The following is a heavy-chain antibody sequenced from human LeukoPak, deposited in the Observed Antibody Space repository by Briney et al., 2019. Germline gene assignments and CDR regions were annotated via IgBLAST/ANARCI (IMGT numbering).Heavy chain of an antibody. V-gene: IGHV3-53*05. CDR1: GFTVSTTY. Sequence: GGSLRLSCVASGFTVSTTYMGWVRQAPGKGLEWVSVIYSGGTTYYADSVKGRFTSSRDNSKNTLYLQMNSLRAEDTAVYYCAKEVQPPNCGGDCYSSLGYYYYGMDVWGQGTTVTVSS. CDR3: AKEVQPPNCGGDCYSSLGYYYYGMDV. D-gene: IGHD2-21*02. J-gene: IGHJ6*02. CDR2: IYSGGTT.